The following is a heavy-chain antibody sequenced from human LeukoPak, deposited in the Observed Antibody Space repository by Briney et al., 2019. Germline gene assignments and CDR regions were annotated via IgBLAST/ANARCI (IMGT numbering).Heavy chain of an antibody. CDR3: TRSVRNGHIDY. CDR1: GYTFTSYG. D-gene: IGHD2-21*01. Sequence: ASVKVSCKASGYTFTSYGISWVRQAPGQGLEWMGWISAYNGNTNYAQKFQGRVTMTRSTSISTAYMELSSLRFEDTAVYYCTRSVRNGHIDYWGQGTLVTVSS. J-gene: IGHJ4*02. CDR2: ISAYNGNT. V-gene: IGHV1-18*01.